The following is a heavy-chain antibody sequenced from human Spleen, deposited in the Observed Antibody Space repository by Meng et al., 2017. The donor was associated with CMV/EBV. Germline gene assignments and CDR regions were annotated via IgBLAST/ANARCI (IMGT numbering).Heavy chain of an antibody. D-gene: IGHD6-13*01. V-gene: IGHV3-30*12. J-gene: IGHJ4*02. CDR3: ARYSSTWYVSVDY. CDR1: GFTFSTYD. CDR2: MSYDGSDE. Sequence: GGSLRLSCVASGFTFSTYDMHWVRQAPGKGLEWVAVMSYDGSDEYYADSVKGRFTSSRDNAKKSLYLQMNSLRAEDTAVYYCARYSSTWYVSVDYWGQGTLVTVSS.